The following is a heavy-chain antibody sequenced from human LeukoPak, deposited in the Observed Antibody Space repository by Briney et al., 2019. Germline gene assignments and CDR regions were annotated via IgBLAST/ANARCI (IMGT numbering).Heavy chain of an antibody. D-gene: IGHD3-3*01. V-gene: IGHV3-20*04. CDR2: INWNGGST. CDR3: ARRRRITIFGVYCYYMNV. CDR1: GFTFDDYG. J-gene: IGHJ6*03. Sequence: PGGSLRLSCAASGFTFDDYGMSWVRQAPGKGLEWVSGINWNGGSTGYADSVKGRFTISRDNAKNSLYLQMNSLRAEDTALYYCARRRRITIFGVYCYYMNVWGEGTTVTVSS.